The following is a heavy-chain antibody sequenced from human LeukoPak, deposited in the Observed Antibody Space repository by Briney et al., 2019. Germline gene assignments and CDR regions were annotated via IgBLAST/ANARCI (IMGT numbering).Heavy chain of an antibody. CDR2: IYHSGST. CDR3: ARDTSEEYQLLYNWFDP. J-gene: IGHJ5*02. CDR1: GYSISSGYY. D-gene: IGHD2-2*02. V-gene: IGHV4-38-2*02. Sequence: SETLSLTCTVSGYSISSGYYWGWIRQPPGKGLEWIRSIYHSGSTYYNPSLKSRVTISVDTSKNQFSLKLSSVTAADTAVYYCARDTSEEYQLLYNWFDPWGQGTLVTASS.